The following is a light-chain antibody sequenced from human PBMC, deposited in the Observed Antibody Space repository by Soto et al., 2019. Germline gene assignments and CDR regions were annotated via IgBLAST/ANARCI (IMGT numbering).Light chain of an antibody. CDR1: QSISSY. J-gene: IGKJ1*01. V-gene: IGKV1-39*01. CDR3: QQSYSTPQT. CDR2: AAS. Sequence: DIQMTQSPSSLSASVGDRVTITCRASQSISSYLNWYQQKPGKAPKLLIYAASSLQSGVPSRFSGSGSGTDFTLTISSLPPEDFATYYCQQSYSTPQTFGHGTKVEIK.